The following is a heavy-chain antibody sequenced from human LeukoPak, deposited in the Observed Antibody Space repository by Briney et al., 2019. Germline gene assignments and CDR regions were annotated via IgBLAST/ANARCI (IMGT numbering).Heavy chain of an antibody. CDR2: INHSGVT. V-gene: IGHV4-39*01. J-gene: IGHJ3*02. CDR1: GGSISSSSYY. CDR3: ARPPFCSDTSCFRAFNI. Sequence: SETLSLTCTVSGGSISSSSYYWGWIRQPPGKGLEWIGEINHSGVTSYKSSLKSRVTISVDTSKNQFSLKLSSVTAADTAVYYCARPPFCSDTSCFRAFNIWGRGTMVTVSS. D-gene: IGHD2-2*01.